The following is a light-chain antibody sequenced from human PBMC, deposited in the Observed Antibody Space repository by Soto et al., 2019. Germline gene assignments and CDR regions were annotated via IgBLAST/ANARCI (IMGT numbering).Light chain of an antibody. CDR3: QQYAISPWT. CDR1: QSVSSNY. CDR2: GAS. V-gene: IGKV3-20*01. J-gene: IGKJ1*01. Sequence: EIVLTQSPGTLSLSPGERATLSCRASQSVSSNYLAWYQQKPGQAPRLLIFGASSRATGIPDRFSGSGSGTDFTLTITRLEPEDVAVYYCQQYAISPWTFGQGTKVEIK.